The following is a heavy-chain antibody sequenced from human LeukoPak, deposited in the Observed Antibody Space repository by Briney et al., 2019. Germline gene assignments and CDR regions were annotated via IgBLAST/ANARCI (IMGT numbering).Heavy chain of an antibody. J-gene: IGHJ4*02. Sequence: SETLSLTCTVSGGSISSSSYYWGWIRQPPGKGLEWIGSIYYSGSTYYNPSLKSRVTISVDTSKNQFSLKLSSVTAADTAVYYCARGRRYCSSTSCPELFDCWGQGTLVTVSS. D-gene: IGHD2-2*01. V-gene: IGHV4-39*01. CDR1: GGSISSSSYY. CDR2: IYYSGST. CDR3: ARGRRYCSSTSCPELFDC.